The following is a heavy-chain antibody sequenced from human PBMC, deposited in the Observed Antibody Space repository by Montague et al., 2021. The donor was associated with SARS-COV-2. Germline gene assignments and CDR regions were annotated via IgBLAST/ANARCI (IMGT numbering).Heavy chain of an antibody. V-gene: IGHV4-59*01. CDR1: GGSISSYY. CDR2: FYYSGST. D-gene: IGHD6-19*01. CDR3: ARGQWLGPDAFDV. J-gene: IGHJ3*01. Sequence: SETLSLTCTVSGGSISSYYWSWIRQPPGKGLEWIGYFYYSGSTNYNPSLKSRVTISVDTSKNQFSLNLTSVTAADTAVYYCARGQWLGPDAFDVWGLGAMVTVSP.